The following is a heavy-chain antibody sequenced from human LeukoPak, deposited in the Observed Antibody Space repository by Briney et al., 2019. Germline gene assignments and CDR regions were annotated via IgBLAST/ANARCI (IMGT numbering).Heavy chain of an antibody. D-gene: IGHD5-12*01. CDR1: GFTLSSYW. V-gene: IGHV3-7*01. Sequence: GGSLRLSCAASGFTLSSYWMSWVRQAPGKGLEWVANIKQDGSEKYYVDSVKGRFTISRDNAKNSLYLQMNSLRAEDTAVYYCARDSGYDSRYYYYYYGMDVWGQGTTVTVSS. CDR2: IKQDGSEK. J-gene: IGHJ6*02. CDR3: ARDSGYDSRYYYYYYGMDV.